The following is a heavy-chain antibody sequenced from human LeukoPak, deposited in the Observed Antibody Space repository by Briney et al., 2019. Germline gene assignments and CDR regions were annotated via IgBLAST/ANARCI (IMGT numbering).Heavy chain of an antibody. J-gene: IGHJ4*02. CDR1: GYTFTGYY. CDR3: ARVVTAVVTPHSNYFDY. Sequence: VASVKVSCKASGYTFTGYYMHWVRQAPGQGLEWMGWINPNSGGTNYAQKFQGRVTMTRDTSISTAYMELSRLRSDDTAVYYCARVVTAVVTPHSNYFDYWGQGTLVTVSS. D-gene: IGHD4-23*01. V-gene: IGHV1-2*02. CDR2: INPNSGGT.